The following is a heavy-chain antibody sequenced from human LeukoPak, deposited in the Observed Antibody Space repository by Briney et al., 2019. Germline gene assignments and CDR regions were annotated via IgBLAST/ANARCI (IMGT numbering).Heavy chain of an antibody. CDR3: ARDFYCSRTSCYAPSFDY. Sequence: GRSLRLSCAVSGLTFSTYGMHWVRQAPGKGLEWVALIGYDGTNEYYADSVKGRFTISRDNSKNTLYLQMKSLRAEDTAVYYCARDFYCSRTSCYAPSFDYWGQGTLVTVSS. V-gene: IGHV3-33*08. CDR1: GLTFSTYG. D-gene: IGHD2-2*01. J-gene: IGHJ4*02. CDR2: IGYDGTNE.